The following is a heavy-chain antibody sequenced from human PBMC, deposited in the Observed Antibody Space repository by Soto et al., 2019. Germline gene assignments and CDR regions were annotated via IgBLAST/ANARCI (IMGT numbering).Heavy chain of an antibody. CDR1: GYTFTYRY. CDR3: ALTQPAFGGVIAKRYYYGMDV. CDR2: ITPFNGNT. Sequence: ASVKVSCKASGYTFTYRYLHWVRQAPGQALEWMGWITPFNGNTNYAQKFQDRVTITRDRSMSTAYMELSSLRSEDTAMYYCALTQPAFGGVIAKRYYYGMDVWG. V-gene: IGHV1-45*02. J-gene: IGHJ6*02. D-gene: IGHD3-16*02.